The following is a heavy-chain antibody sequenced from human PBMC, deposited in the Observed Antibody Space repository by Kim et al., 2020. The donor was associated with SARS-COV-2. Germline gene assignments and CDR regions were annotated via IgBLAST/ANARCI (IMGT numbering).Heavy chain of an antibody. Sequence: SETLSLTCTVSGGSISSCGYYWIWNRQHPGKGWEWIRYIYYSGSTYYNPSRKSRVTISVDTSKNPFSLKLSSVTAAATAVYYCARGAAPSGYSGSYYFDYWGQGTLVTVSS. CDR1: GGSISSCGYY. CDR2: IYYSGST. D-gene: IGHD1-26*01. J-gene: IGHJ4*02. CDR3: ARGAAPSGYSGSYYFDY. V-gene: IGHV4-31*03.